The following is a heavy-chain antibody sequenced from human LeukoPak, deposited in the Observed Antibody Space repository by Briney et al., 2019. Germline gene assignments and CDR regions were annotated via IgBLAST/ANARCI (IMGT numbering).Heavy chain of an antibody. Sequence: GGSLRLSCAASGFTFSSYAMSWVRQAPGKGLEWVSAISGSGGSTYYADSVKGRFTISRDNSKNTLYLQMNSLRPEDTAVYYCAKINVVTPEYFQHWGQGTLVTVSS. CDR3: AKINVVTPEYFQH. CDR2: ISGSGGST. V-gene: IGHV3-23*01. CDR1: GFTFSSYA. D-gene: IGHD3-22*01. J-gene: IGHJ1*01.